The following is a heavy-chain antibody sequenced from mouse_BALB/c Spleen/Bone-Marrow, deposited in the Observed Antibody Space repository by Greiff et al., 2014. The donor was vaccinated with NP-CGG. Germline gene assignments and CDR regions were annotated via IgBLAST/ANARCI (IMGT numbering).Heavy chain of an antibody. CDR2: ISYSGNT. Sequence: EVQLVESGLRLVKPSLTLSLTCSVTGDSITCGYWNWIRKFPGNKLEYMGYISYSGNTYYNPSLKSRISITRDTSKNQYYLQLNSVTTEDTATYYCATYDGYCFDNWGQGTTLTVAS. J-gene: IGHJ2*01. CDR1: GDSITCGY. D-gene: IGHD2-3*01. V-gene: IGHV3-8*02. CDR3: ATYDGYCFDN.